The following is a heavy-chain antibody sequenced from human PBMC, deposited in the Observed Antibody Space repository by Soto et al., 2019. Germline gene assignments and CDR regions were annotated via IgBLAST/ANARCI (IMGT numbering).Heavy chain of an antibody. CDR3: ARVPTYSQDSIGDQPFHP. J-gene: IGHJ5*02. Sequence: QVQLQESGPGLVEPSQTLSLICTVSGASIISDGYYWTWIRQHPGKGLEWLGYINYSGGASYSPCYNPFLNSRIAISVDTSKRLCALKLTSVSAADTAVYYCARVPTYSQDSIGDQPFHPWGQGTLCTVSS. D-gene: IGHD2-21*01. CDR2: INYSGGASYSP. CDR1: GASIISDGYY. V-gene: IGHV4-31*03.